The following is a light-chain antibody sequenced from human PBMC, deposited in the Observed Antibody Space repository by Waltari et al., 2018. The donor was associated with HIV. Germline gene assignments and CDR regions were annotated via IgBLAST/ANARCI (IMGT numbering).Light chain of an antibody. J-gene: IGLJ2*01. CDR2: QDT. V-gene: IGLV3-1*01. Sequence: SYELTQPPSVSVSPGQTASISGSGDKLGDKYASWYQQRPGQSPIVFIHQDTKRPSGIPERFSGANSGNTATLTVSGTQAMDEADYYCQAWDSNTVVFGGGTKLTVL. CDR1: KLGDKY. CDR3: QAWDSNTVV.